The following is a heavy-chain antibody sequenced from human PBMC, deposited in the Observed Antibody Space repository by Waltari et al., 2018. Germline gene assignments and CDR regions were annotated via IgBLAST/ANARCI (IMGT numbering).Heavy chain of an antibody. CDR3: ARDGGKGEDFFDY. CDR2: TYYRSKWYS. J-gene: IGHJ4*02. CDR1: GDRVSSYNAA. D-gene: IGHD2-15*01. Sequence: VQLQQSGPGLVKPSQTLSLTCVVAGDRVSSYNAAWNWIRQSPSGGLEWLGRTYYRSKWYSDYAVSLKSRITINPDTSKNQFSLHLNSVTPEDTGVYYCARDGGKGEDFFDYWGQGTLISVSP. V-gene: IGHV6-1*01.